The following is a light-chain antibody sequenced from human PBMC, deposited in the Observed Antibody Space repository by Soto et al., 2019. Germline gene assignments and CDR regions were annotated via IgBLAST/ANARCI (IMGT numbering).Light chain of an antibody. J-gene: IGLJ2*01. Sequence: QSALTQPASVSGSPGQSITISCTGTSSDVGSYNLVSWYQQHPGKSPKLMIHEDSKRPSGVSNRFSGSKSGNTASLTISGLQAEDEADYYCCSYAANNFAVIFGGGTKLTVL. CDR2: EDS. CDR3: CSYAANNFAVI. V-gene: IGLV2-23*01. CDR1: SSDVGSYNL.